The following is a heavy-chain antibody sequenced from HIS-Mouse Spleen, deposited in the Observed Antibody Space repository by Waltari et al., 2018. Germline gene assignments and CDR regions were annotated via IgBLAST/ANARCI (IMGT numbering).Heavy chain of an antibody. D-gene: IGHD3-22*01. J-gene: IGHJ3*02. V-gene: IGHV1-8*01. CDR3: ARGGRYYDSSGYPFDI. Sequence: QWYQRRVTMTRNTSISTAYMELSSLRSEDTAVYYCARGGRYYDSSGYPFDIWGQGTMVTVSS.